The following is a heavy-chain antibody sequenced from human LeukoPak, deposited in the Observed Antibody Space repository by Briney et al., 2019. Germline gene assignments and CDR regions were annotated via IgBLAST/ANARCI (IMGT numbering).Heavy chain of an antibody. CDR2: ISGSGGST. V-gene: IGHV3-23*01. CDR1: GFTFSSYA. Sequence: GGSLRLSSAASGFTFSSYAMSWVRQAPGKGLEWVSAISGSGGSTYYADSVKGRFTISRDNSKNTLYLQMNSLRAEDTAVYYCAKAFQDNGYSYGYGFDYWGQGTLVTVSS. D-gene: IGHD5-18*01. J-gene: IGHJ4*02. CDR3: AKAFQDNGYSYGYGFDY.